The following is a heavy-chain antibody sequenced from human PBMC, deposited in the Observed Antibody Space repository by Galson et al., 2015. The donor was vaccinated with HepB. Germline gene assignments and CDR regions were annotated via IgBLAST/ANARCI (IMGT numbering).Heavy chain of an antibody. CDR2: IDYSGNT. CDR1: GGSINRGAYY. J-gene: IGHJ3*01. Sequence: TLSLTCSVSGGSINRGAYYWSWIRQHPGEGLEWIGYIDYSGNTYYNESLKSRLSISVNTATSQFSLKLTSLTAADTAVYFCARLSGDAFDLWGQGIMVTVSS. D-gene: IGHD1-26*01. V-gene: IGHV4-31*03. CDR3: ARLSGDAFDL.